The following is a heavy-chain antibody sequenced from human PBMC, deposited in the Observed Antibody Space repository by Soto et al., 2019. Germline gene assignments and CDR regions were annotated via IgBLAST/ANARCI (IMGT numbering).Heavy chain of an antibody. J-gene: IGHJ4*02. V-gene: IGHV1-69*13. D-gene: IGHD3-22*01. Sequence: GASVQVSCKASGGTLSSFAISWVRQAPGQGLEWMGGIIPIYDTTNYAQTFQGRVTITADESTNTAFMELSSLRSVDTAVYYCARATAVHYRAYDDNVGLYPYWGQGALVTVSS. CDR1: GGTLSSFA. CDR3: ARATAVHYRAYDDNVGLYPY. CDR2: IIPIYDTT.